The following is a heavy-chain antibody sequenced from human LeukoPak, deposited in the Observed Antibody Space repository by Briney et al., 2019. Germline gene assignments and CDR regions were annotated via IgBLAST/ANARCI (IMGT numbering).Heavy chain of an antibody. CDR3: ARGFPLPHGY. CDR1: GFTLSLAW. J-gene: IGHJ4*02. Sequence: GGSLRLSCATSGFTLSLAWMHWVRQAPGKGLEWVSRIKYDGSYTNYADSVKGRFTISRDNAKNSLYLQMNSLRAEDTAVYYCARGFPLPHGYWGQGTLVTVSS. CDR2: IKYDGSYT. V-gene: IGHV3-74*01.